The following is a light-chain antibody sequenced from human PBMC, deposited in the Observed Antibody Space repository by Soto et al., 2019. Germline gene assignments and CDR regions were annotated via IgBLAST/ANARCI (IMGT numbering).Light chain of an antibody. J-gene: IGLJ1*01. Sequence: QSVLTQPASVSGAPGQSITLSCTGTSSDGGSYNLVSWYQQHPGKAPKLMIYEVSKRPSGVSNRFSGSKSGNTASLTISGLQAEDEADYYCCSYAGSSTFLYVFGTGTKVTV. CDR2: EVS. CDR3: CSYAGSSTFLYV. CDR1: SSDGGSYNL. V-gene: IGLV2-23*02.